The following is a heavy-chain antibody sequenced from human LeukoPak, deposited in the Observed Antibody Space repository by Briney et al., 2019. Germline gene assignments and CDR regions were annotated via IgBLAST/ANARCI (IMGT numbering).Heavy chain of an antibody. D-gene: IGHD2/OR15-2a*01. CDR3: AKDLGVGAYLLFDYITSGLDS. CDR2: ISYDGSNE. J-gene: IGHJ4*02. CDR1: GFSFSSYG. V-gene: IGHV3-30*18. Sequence: GGSLRLSCAASGFSFSSYGMHWVRQAPGKGLEWVAVISYDGSNEYFADSVKGRFTVSRDNSKNTLYLQMNSLGPEDTAVYYCAKDLGVGAYLLFDYITSGLDSWGQGTLVTVSS.